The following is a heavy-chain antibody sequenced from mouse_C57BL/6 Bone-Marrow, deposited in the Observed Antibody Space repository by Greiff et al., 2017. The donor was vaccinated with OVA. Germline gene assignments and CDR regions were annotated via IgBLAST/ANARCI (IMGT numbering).Heavy chain of an antibody. CDR3: AREQTGFAY. Sequence: QVQLQQSGAELVRPGTSVKLSCKASGYTFTSYWMHWVKQRPGQGLAWIGVIDPSDSYTNYNQKFKGKATLTVDTSSSTAYMQLSSLTSEDSAVYYCAREQTGFAYWGQGTLVTVSA. CDR1: GYTFTSYW. V-gene: IGHV1-59*01. CDR2: IDPSDSYT. J-gene: IGHJ3*01.